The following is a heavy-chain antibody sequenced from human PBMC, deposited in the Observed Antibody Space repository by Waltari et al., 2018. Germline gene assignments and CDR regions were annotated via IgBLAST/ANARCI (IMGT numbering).Heavy chain of an antibody. CDR2: ISGSGGST. J-gene: IGHJ4*02. CDR1: GFTFSSSA. D-gene: IGHD3-22*01. V-gene: IGHV3-23*04. Sequence: EVQLVESGGGLVQPGGSLRLSCAASGFTFSSSAMSWVRQAPGKGLEWVSAISGSGGSTYYPDAVKGRFTISRDNSKNTLYLQMNILRAEDTAVYYCAKDRRTRSGYFYYWGQGTLVTVSS. CDR3: AKDRRTRSGYFYY.